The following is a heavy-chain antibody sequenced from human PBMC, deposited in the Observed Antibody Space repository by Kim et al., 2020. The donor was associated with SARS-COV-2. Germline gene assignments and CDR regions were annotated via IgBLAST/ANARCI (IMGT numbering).Heavy chain of an antibody. CDR3: AGEGERYCSGGRCYSNYGMDV. CDR1: GGSFSSYY. D-gene: IGHD2-15*01. Sequence: SETLSLTCTVSGGSFSSYYWSWIRQPPGKGLEWIGDIYYSGSTNYNPSLKSRVTISVDTSKNQFSLKLSSVTAADTAVYYCAGEGERYCSGGRCYSNYGMDVWGQGTTVTASS. J-gene: IGHJ6*02. CDR2: IYYSGST. V-gene: IGHV4-59*01.